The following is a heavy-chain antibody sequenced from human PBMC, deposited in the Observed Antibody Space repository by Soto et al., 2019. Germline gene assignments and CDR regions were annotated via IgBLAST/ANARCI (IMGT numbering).Heavy chain of an antibody. D-gene: IGHD6-13*01. CDR3: ASGASRWYPYSLDS. J-gene: IGHJ4*02. Sequence: QAQVVQSGAEVRKPGSSVKLSCKASVGTFNSYAIAWVRQAPGQGLEWMGGIIPYYNTLNYAQKFQDRVTITADDSTNTVYMELSSLRSDDTAVYFCASGASRWYPYSLDSWAQGTLVTVSS. CDR2: IIPYYNTL. CDR1: VGTFNSYA. V-gene: IGHV1-69*01.